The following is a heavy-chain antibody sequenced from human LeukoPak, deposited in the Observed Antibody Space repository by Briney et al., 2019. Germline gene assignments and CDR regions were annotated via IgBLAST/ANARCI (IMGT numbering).Heavy chain of an antibody. CDR1: GGSISSYY. V-gene: IGHV4-59*08. CDR2: IYYSGST. D-gene: IGHD3-22*01. CDR3: ARSFNYYDSSGYSDAFDI. J-gene: IGHJ3*02. Sequence: PSETLSLTCTVSGGSISSYYWSWIRQPPGKGLEWIGYIYYSGSTNYNPSLKSRVTISVDTSKNQFSLKLSSVTAADTAAYYCARSFNYYDSSGYSDAFDIWGQGTMVTVSS.